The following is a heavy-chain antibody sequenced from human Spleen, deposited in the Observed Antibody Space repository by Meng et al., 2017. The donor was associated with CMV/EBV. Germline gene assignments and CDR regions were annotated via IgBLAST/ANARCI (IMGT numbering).Heavy chain of an antibody. Sequence: GASLKISCALSGLTFSNYSMNWVRQAPGKGLEWVAVIWYDGSNKYYADSVKGRFTISRDNSKNTLYLQMNSLRAEDTAVYYCAKDLGAVAGKVYYYYGMDVWGQGTTVTVSS. CDR3: AKDLGAVAGKVYYYYGMDV. V-gene: IGHV3-33*06. CDR1: GLTFSNYS. CDR2: IWYDGSNK. J-gene: IGHJ6*02. D-gene: IGHD6-19*01.